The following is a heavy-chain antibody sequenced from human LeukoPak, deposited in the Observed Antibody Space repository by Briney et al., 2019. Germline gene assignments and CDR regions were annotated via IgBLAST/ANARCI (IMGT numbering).Heavy chain of an antibody. Sequence: GGSLRLSCAASGFTFSSYAMHWVRQAPGKGLEWVSAISGSGGSTYYADSVKGRFTISRDNSKNTLYLQMNSLRAEDTAVYYCAKGILFGSGSYFDYWGQGTLVTVSS. CDR3: AKGILFGSGSYFDY. CDR2: ISGSGGST. V-gene: IGHV3-23*01. D-gene: IGHD3-3*01. CDR1: GFTFSSYA. J-gene: IGHJ4*02.